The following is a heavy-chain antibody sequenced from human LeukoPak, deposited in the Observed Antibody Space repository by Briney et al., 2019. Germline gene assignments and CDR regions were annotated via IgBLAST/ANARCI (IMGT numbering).Heavy chain of an antibody. CDR3: ARVWFGAKDDDY. CDR2: MNPNRGNT. Sequence: GASVKVSCKASGYTFTSYDINWVRQATGQVLEWMGWMNPNRGNTGYAQNFQGRVIMTTNTSINTAYMELSSLRSEDTAVYYCARVWFGAKDDDYWGQGTLVTVSS. D-gene: IGHD3-10*01. CDR1: GYTFTSYD. V-gene: IGHV1-8*01. J-gene: IGHJ4*02.